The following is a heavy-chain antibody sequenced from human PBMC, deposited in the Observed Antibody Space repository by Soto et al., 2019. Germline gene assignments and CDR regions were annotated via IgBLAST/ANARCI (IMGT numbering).Heavy chain of an antibody. D-gene: IGHD2-2*01. CDR2: IIPIFGNT. V-gene: IGHV1-69*06. CDR3: AREIIVVVPAPSHWFDP. J-gene: IGHJ5*02. Sequence: SVKVSCKASGGTFSSYAISWVRQAPGQRLEWMGGIIPIFGNTGYAQKFQGRVTITADKSTSTAYMELSSLRSEDTAVYYCAREIIVVVPAPSHWFDPWGQGTLVTVSS. CDR1: GGTFSSYA.